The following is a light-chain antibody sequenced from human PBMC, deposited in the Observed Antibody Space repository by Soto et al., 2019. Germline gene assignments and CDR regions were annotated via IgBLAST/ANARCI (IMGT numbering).Light chain of an antibody. CDR2: GAS. CDR1: QSVSSN. V-gene: IGKV3-11*01. CDR3: LQRSIGFT. Sequence: EIVMTQSPATLSVSPGERATLSCRASQSVSSNLAWYQQKPGQAPRLLIYGASKRAPGVSARFSGSGSGTDFTLTISSLEPEDFAVYHCLQRSIGFTFGPGTKVDIK. J-gene: IGKJ3*01.